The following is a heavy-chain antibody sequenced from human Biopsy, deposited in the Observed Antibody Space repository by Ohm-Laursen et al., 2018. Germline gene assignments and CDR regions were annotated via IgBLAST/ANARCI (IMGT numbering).Heavy chain of an antibody. CDR2: INQAGTT. CDR3: GNEVHGRDY. J-gene: IGHJ4*02. Sequence: SETLSLTCAVFGKTFSDYQWSWIRQPPGKGLELVGQINQAGTTNYNPSLKSRVSISADASKYEFSLRLTSVTAADTAVYLCGNEVHGRDYWGLGAQVTVSS. D-gene: IGHD2-15*01. V-gene: IGHV4-34*08. CDR1: GKTFSDYQ.